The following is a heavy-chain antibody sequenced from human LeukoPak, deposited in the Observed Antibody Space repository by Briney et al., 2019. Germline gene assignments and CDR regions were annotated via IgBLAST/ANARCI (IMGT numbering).Heavy chain of an antibody. Sequence: SQTLSLTCTVSGGSISSGDYYWIWIRQPRGKGLEWIGYIYYSGSTYYNPSLKSRVTISVDTSKNQFSLKLSSVTAADTAVYYCARAPLRITIFGVGKAPFDPWGQGTLVTVSS. D-gene: IGHD3-3*01. CDR3: ARAPLRITIFGVGKAPFDP. CDR2: IYYSGST. J-gene: IGHJ5*02. V-gene: IGHV4-30-4*08. CDR1: GGSISSGDYY.